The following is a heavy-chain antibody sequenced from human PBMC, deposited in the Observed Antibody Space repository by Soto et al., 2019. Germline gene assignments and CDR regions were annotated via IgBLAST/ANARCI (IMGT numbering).Heavy chain of an antibody. CDR2: ISYDGSNK. J-gene: IGHJ4*02. V-gene: IGHV3-30-3*01. CDR3: ARVAVEMATIHVYDY. D-gene: IGHD5-12*01. Sequence: QVQLVESGGGVVQPGRSLRLSCAASGFTFSSYAMHWVRQAPGKGLEWVAVISYDGSNKYYADSVKGRFTISRDNSKNTLYLQMNSLRAEDTAMYYCARVAVEMATIHVYDYWGQGTLVTVSS. CDR1: GFTFSSYA.